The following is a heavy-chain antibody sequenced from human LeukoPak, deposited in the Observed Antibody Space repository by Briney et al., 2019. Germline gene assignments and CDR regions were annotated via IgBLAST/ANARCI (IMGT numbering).Heavy chain of an antibody. D-gene: IGHD3-16*02. CDR2: ISSGGTYK. J-gene: IGHJ4*02. CDR3: AREGVWGSYRNYYFDY. Sequence: GGSLRLSCAASGFTFSDYTMNWVRQAPGKGLEWVSSISSGGTYKYYADSVKGRFTISRDNSKNTLYLQMNSLRAEDTAVYYCAREGVWGSYRNYYFDYWGQGTLVTVSS. V-gene: IGHV3-21*04. CDR1: GFTFSDYT.